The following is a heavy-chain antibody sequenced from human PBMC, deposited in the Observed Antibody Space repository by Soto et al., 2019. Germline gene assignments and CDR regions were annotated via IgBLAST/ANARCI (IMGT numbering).Heavy chain of an antibody. D-gene: IGHD2-2*01. CDR1: GYTFTSYG. J-gene: IGHJ4*02. V-gene: IGHV1-18*01. CDR3: ARDADHCISTSCYQGY. Sequence: QVQLVQSGAEVKKPGASVKVSCKASGYTFTSYGISWVRQAPGQGLEWMGWISAYNGNTNYAQKLQGRVTMTTDTSTSTADMELRSMRSDDTAVYYCARDADHCISTSCYQGYWGQGTLVTVSS. CDR2: ISAYNGNT.